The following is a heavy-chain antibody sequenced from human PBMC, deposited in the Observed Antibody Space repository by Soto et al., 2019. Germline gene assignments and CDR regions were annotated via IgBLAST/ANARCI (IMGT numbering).Heavy chain of an antibody. D-gene: IGHD6-6*01. CDR2: INPSGGST. V-gene: IGHV1-46*01. J-gene: IGHJ4*02. CDR1: GYTFISYF. CDR3: VRDDSSSSRH. Sequence: ASVKVSCKASGYTFISYFINWVRQAPGQGLEWMGIINPSGGSTTYAQKFQGRVTMTRDTSTSTVYMEVSSLTSEDTAVYYCVRDDSSSSRHWGQGTPVTVSS.